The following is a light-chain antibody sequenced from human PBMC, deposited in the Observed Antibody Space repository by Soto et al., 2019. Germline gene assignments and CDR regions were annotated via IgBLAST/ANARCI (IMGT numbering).Light chain of an antibody. J-gene: IGLJ2*01. CDR2: DVN. CDR1: SSDVGGYNY. Sequence: QSALTQPASVSGSPGQSITISCTGTSSDVGGYNYVSWYQQHPDKAPKLLIYDVNNRPTGVSNRFSASKSGTTASLTISGLQAEDEADYYCRSYTSSAVVVFGGGTKLTVL. CDR3: RSYTSSAVVV. V-gene: IGLV2-14*01.